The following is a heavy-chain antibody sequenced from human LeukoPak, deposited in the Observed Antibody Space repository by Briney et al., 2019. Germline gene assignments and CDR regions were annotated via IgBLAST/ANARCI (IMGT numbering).Heavy chain of an antibody. CDR3: TSYYYGSGTYDYYGMDV. CDR2: ISSSSSTI. D-gene: IGHD3-10*01. J-gene: IGHJ6*02. CDR1: GFTFSSYS. V-gene: IGHV3-48*01. Sequence: GGSLRLSCAASGFTFSSYSMNWVRQAPGKGLEWVSYISSSSSTIYYADSVKGRFTISRDNAKNSLYLQMNSLRAEDTAVYYCTSYYYGSGTYDYYGMDVWGQGTTVTVSS.